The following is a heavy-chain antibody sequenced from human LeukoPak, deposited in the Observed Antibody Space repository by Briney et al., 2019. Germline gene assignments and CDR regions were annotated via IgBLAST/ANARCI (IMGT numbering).Heavy chain of an antibody. CDR2: ISWNSGSI. Sequence: PGRSLRLSCAASGFTFDDYAMHWVRQAPGKGLEWVSGISWNSGSIGYADSVKGRFTISRDNAKNSLYLQMNSLRAEDTALYYCAKDISRGPTLRRFDYWGQGTLVTVSS. CDR1: GFTFDDYA. D-gene: IGHD4-17*01. V-gene: IGHV3-9*01. J-gene: IGHJ4*02. CDR3: AKDISRGPTLRRFDY.